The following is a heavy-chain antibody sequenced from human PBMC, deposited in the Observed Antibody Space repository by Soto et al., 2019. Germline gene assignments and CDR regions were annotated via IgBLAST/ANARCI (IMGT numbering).Heavy chain of an antibody. J-gene: IGHJ6*03. CDR2: LSGSGDIT. V-gene: IGHV3-23*01. Sequence: GSLRLSCVASEFTFSSYAMSWVRQTPGKGLEWVSSLSGSGDITYYADSVKGRFTISRDISKNTLYLQMNSLRAEDTAVYYCAKAGDAYYYYYSMDVWGKGTTVTVSS. CDR1: EFTFSSYA. CDR3: AKAGDAYYYYYSMDV. D-gene: IGHD2-21*01.